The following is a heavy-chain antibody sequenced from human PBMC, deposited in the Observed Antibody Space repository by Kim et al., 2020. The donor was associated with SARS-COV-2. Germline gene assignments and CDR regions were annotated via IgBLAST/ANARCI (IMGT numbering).Heavy chain of an antibody. CDR1: GFTFSSYS. CDR2: ISSSSSYI. D-gene: IGHD7-27*01. CDR3: ATTREELGKPYYYGMDV. Sequence: GGSLRLSCAASGFTFSSYSMNWVRQAPGKGLEWVSSISSSSSYIYYADSVKGRFTISRDNAKNSLYLQMNSLRAEDTAVYYCATTREELGKPYYYGMDVWGQGTTVTVSS. J-gene: IGHJ6*02. V-gene: IGHV3-21*01.